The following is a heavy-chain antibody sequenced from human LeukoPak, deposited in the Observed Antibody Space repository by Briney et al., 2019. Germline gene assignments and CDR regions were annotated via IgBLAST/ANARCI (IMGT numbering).Heavy chain of an antibody. V-gene: IGHV1-69*06. D-gene: IGHD5-12*01. CDR1: GGTFSSYA. CDR2: IIPIFGTA. J-gene: IGHJ3*02. Sequence: SVKVTCKASGGTFSSYAISWVRQGPGQGLEWMGGIIPIFGTANYAQKFQGRVTITADKSTSTAYMELSSLRSEDTAVYYCAVGDSGYDLIWGQGTMVTVSS. CDR3: AVGDSGYDLI.